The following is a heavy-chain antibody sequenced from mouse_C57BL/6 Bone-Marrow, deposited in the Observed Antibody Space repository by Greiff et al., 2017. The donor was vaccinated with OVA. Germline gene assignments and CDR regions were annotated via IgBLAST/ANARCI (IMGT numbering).Heavy chain of an antibody. V-gene: IGHV6-6*01. D-gene: IGHD4-1*02. CDR1: GFTFSDAW. Sequence: EVQGVESGGGLVQPGGSMKLSCAASGFTFSDAWMDWVRQSPEKGLEWVAEIRNKANNHATYYAESVKGRFTISRDDSKSSVYLQMNSLRAEDTGIYYCTRRNLSYFDYWGQGTTLTVSS. CDR2: IRNKANNHAT. CDR3: TRRNLSYFDY. J-gene: IGHJ2*01.